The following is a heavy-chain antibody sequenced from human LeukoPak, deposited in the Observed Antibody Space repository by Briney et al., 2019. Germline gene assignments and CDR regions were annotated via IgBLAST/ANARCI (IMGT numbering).Heavy chain of an antibody. V-gene: IGHV3-23*01. Sequence: GSLRLSCAASGFTFXSDAMSWVRQAPGKGLEWGSAISGSGGSTYYADSVKGRVTISRDHSQNTLYLQMNSLRAADTAVYYCAKDLLDRSGYYRRYYWYFDLWGRGTLVTVSS. CDR2: ISGSGGST. CDR3: AKDLLDRSGYYRRYYWYFDL. CDR1: GFTFXSDA. J-gene: IGHJ2*01. D-gene: IGHD3-22*01.